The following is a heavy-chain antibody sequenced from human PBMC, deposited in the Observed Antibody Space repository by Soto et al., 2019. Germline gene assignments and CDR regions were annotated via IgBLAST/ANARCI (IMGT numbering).Heavy chain of an antibody. V-gene: IGHV3-15*07. CDR3: TTGRGGSAYVPGAY. Sequence: EVQLVESGGGLVKPGGSLRLSCAASGFSFTSAWMNWVRQIPGKGLEWVGRIKTNIDGGATDYSAPVKGRFTISRDDSKDTVYLQMNSLKTEDTGVYYCTTGRGGSAYVPGAYWGQGALVTVSS. J-gene: IGHJ4*02. D-gene: IGHD5-12*01. CDR2: IKTNIDGGAT. CDR1: GFSFTSAW.